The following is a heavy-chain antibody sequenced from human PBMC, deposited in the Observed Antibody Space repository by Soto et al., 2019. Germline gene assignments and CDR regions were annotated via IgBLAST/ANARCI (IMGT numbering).Heavy chain of an antibody. V-gene: IGHV4-34*01. CDR1: GGSFSGYY. CDR3: AGPSIGYYYYGMDV. CDR2: INHSGST. J-gene: IGHJ6*02. Sequence: SETLSLTCAVYGGSFSGYYWSWIRQPPGKGLEWIGEINHSGSTNYNPSLKSRVTISVDTSKNQFSLKLSSVTAADTAVYYCAGPSIGYYYYGMDVWGQGTTVTVS. D-gene: IGHD6-6*01.